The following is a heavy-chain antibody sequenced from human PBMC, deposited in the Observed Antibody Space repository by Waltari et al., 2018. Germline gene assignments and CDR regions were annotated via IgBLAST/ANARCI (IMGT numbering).Heavy chain of an antibody. CDR3: TKDTRSFGGANEW. D-gene: IGHD1-26*01. CDR2: ISWSGGKT. V-gene: IGHV3-9*01. Sequence: EVRLVESGRGFVQPGRSLRLSCPASGFTFDDSAMRWVRQRPGKGLEWVSGISWSGGKTDYADSVKGRFTISRDNTKNSLYLQMNSLSAEDTAVYYCTKDTRSFGGANEWGGQGTLVTFSS. J-gene: IGHJ1*01. CDR1: GFTFDDSA.